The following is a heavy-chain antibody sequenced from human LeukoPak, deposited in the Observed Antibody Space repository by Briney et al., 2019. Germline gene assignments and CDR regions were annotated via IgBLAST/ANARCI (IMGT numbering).Heavy chain of an antibody. V-gene: IGHV3-21*05. D-gene: IGHD5-18*01. CDR2: ISSSSIYI. Sequence: GGSLRLSCAASGFTFSSYEMNWVRQAPGKGLEWVSYISSSSIYIYYADSVKGRFTISRDNAKNSLYLQMNSLRAEDTAVYYCARGREGYSYVYECWGQGTLVTVSS. J-gene: IGHJ4*02. CDR1: GFTFSSYE. CDR3: ARGREGYSYVYEC.